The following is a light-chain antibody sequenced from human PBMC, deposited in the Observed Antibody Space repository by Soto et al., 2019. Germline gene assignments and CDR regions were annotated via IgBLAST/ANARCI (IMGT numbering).Light chain of an antibody. V-gene: IGLV1-47*01. CDR2: SND. CDR1: SSNIGTNY. CDR3: CSYAGSSTDVV. J-gene: IGLJ2*01. Sequence: QSVLTQSPSASGTPGQRVIISCSGTSSNIGTNYVYWYQQLPGTAPKVLIYSNDKRPSGVPNRFSGSKSGNTASLTISGLQAEDEADYYCCSYAGSSTDVVFGGGTKLTVL.